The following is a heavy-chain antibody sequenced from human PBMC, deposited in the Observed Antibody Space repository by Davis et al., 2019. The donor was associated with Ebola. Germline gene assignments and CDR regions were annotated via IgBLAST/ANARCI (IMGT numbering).Heavy chain of an antibody. CDR2: FSTGGLTV. CDR3: ASVNLWWRGWGMDV. J-gene: IGHJ6*03. Sequence: PGGSLRLSCAASGFTFSHYAMSWVRQAPGQGLDGLSYFSTGGLTVYYDDSVQGRFTFSRDNAQNSLSLQMKSLRDEDTAVHYCASVNLWWRGWGMDVWGKGTTVTVSS. D-gene: IGHD2-21*01. CDR1: GFTFSHYA. V-gene: IGHV3-48*02.